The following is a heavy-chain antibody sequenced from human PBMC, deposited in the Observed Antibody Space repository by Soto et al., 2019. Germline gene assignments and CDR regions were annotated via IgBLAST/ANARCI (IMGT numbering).Heavy chain of an antibody. V-gene: IGHV4-59*01. Sequence: PSETLSLTCTVSGGSISSYYWSWIRQPPGKGLEWIGYIYYSGSTNYNPSLKSRVTISVDTSKNQFSLKLSSVTAADTAVYYCARTSIPRYYGSSGQEGFDYWGQGTLVTVSS. CDR3: ARTSIPRYYGSSGQEGFDY. CDR2: IYYSGST. J-gene: IGHJ4*02. CDR1: GGSISSYY. D-gene: IGHD3-22*01.